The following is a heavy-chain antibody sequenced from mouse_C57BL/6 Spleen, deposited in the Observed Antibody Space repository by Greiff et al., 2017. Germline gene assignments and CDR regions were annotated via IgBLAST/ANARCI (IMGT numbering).Heavy chain of an antibody. CDR2: IDPSDSYT. V-gene: IGHV1-69*01. CDR1: GYTFTSYW. CDR3: ASGYYYGSRDYAMDY. J-gene: IGHJ4*01. D-gene: IGHD1-1*01. Sequence: VQLQQPGAELVMPGASVKLSCKASGYTFTSYWMHWVKQRPGQGLEWIGEIDPSDSYTNYNQKFKGKSTLTVDKSSSTAYMQLSSLTSEDSAVYYCASGYYYGSRDYAMDYWGQGTSVTVSS.